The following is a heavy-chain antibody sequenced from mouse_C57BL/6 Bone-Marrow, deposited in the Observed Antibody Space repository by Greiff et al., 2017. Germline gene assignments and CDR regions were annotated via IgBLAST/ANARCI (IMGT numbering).Heavy chain of an antibody. CDR3: TRSCGSTREGNAMDY. CDR2: IDPETGGT. CDR1: GYTFTDYE. Sequence: VKLMESGAELVRPGASVTLSCKASGYTFTDYEMHWVKQTPVHGLEWIGAIDPETGGTAYNQKFKGKAILTADKSSSTAYMELRSLTSEDSAVYYCTRSCGSTREGNAMDYWGQGTTVTVSS. J-gene: IGHJ4*01. D-gene: IGHD1-1*01. V-gene: IGHV1-15*01.